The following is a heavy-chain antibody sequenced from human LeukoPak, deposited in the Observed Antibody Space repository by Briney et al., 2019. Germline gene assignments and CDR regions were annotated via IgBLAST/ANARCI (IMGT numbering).Heavy chain of an antibody. CDR1: GVEFRNYG. J-gene: IGHJ3*02. CDR3: ARDGYSGSYYDM. V-gene: IGHV3-7*04. Sequence: GESLRRSCAASGVEFRNYGMSWVRQTPGKGLEWVANIKQDGSEIYYVDSVRGRATISRDNAKNSLYLQMNNLRAEDTAVYYCARDGYSGSYYDMWGQGTMVTVCS. CDR2: IKQDGSEI. D-gene: IGHD1-26*01.